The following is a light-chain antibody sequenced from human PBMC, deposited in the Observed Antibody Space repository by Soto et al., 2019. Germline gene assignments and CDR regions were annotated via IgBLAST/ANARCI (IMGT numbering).Light chain of an antibody. V-gene: IGLV3-21*04. CDR3: QVWDSSSDHVG. Sequence: SYELTQPPSVSGAPGKTARITCGGNNIGSKSVHWYQQKPGQAPVLVIYYDSERPSGIPERFSGSNSGNTATLPISRFESGDEADYYCQVWDSSSDHVGFSGGTKLTV. J-gene: IGLJ2*01. CDR2: YDS. CDR1: NIGSKS.